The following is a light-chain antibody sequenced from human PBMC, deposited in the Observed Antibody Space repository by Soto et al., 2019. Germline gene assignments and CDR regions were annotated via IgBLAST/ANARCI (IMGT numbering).Light chain of an antibody. V-gene: IGKV2-28*01. CDR3: MQALQTPFT. J-gene: IGKJ3*01. CDR1: QSLLHSNGYKY. CDR2: LGS. Sequence: DILMTQSPLSLPVTPGEPASISCRSSQSLLHSNGYKYLDWYLQKPGQSPQLLIYLGSNRASGVPDRFSGSGSGTDFTLKISRVEAEDVGVYYCMQALQTPFTFGPGTKVDIK.